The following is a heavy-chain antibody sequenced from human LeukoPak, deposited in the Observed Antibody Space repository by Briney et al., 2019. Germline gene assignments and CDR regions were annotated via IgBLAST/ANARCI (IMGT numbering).Heavy chain of an antibody. CDR3: AKDEQASRVTFGAFHV. CDR1: GFTFSSYA. V-gene: IGHV3-23*01. Sequence: PGGSLRLSCAASGFTFSSYAMSWVRQAPGKGLEWVSAISGSGGSTYYADSVKGRFTISRDNSKNTLYLQMNSLRAEDTAIYYCAKDEQASRVTFGAFHVWGQGTMVTVSS. CDR2: ISGSGGST. D-gene: IGHD1/OR15-1a*01. J-gene: IGHJ3*01.